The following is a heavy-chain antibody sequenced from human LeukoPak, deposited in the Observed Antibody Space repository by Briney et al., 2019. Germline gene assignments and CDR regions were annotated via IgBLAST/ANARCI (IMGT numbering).Heavy chain of an antibody. V-gene: IGHV4-34*01. Sequence: SETLSLTCTVYGGSFSDYYWSWIRQPPGKGLEWIGEINHSGSTNYNPSLKSRVTISVDTSKNQFSLKLSSVTAADTAVYYCASVRQPGYSSSWYPWGQGTLVTVSS. CDR2: INHSGST. D-gene: IGHD6-13*01. J-gene: IGHJ5*02. CDR3: ASVRQPGYSSSWYP. CDR1: GGSFSDYY.